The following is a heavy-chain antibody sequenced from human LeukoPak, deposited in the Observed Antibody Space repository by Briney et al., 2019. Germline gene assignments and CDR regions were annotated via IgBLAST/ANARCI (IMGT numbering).Heavy chain of an antibody. CDR1: GYSISSGYY. V-gene: IGHV4-61*01. D-gene: IGHD1-14*01. J-gene: IGHJ4*02. CDR3: AREAGNHHFDY. CDR2: IYYSGST. Sequence: SETLSLTCTVSGYSISSGYYWGWIRQPPGKGLEWIGYIYYSGSTNYNPSLKSRVTISVDTSKNQFSLKLSSVTAADTAVYYCAREAGNHHFDYWGQGTLVTVSS.